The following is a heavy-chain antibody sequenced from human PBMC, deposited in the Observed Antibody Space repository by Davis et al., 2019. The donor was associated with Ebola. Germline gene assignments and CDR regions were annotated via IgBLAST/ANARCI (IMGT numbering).Heavy chain of an antibody. CDR3: ARELFYSDY. Sequence: ASVKVSCKASGGTFSSYTISWVRQAPGQGLEWMGWINAGNGNTNYAQKLQGRVTMTTDTSTSTAYMELRSLRSDDTAVYYCARELFYSDYWGQGTLVTVSS. CDR2: INAGNGNT. V-gene: IGHV1-18*01. J-gene: IGHJ4*02. CDR1: GGTFSSYT. D-gene: IGHD2-21*01.